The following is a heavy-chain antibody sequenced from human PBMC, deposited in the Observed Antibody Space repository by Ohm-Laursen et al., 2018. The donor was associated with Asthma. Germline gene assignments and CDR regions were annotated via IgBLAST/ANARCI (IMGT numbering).Heavy chain of an antibody. V-gene: IGHV3-30-3*01. CDR3: ARDVMEWYLPAFDF. Sequence: LRLSCAASGFTFRSYAMHWVRQAPGKGLEWVAVGGSYYDGGLKYYADSVNGRFTVSRDDSKNTLYLQMNSLRPDDTAVYYCARDVMEWYLPAFDFWGQGTLVTVSS. CDR1: GFTFRSYA. J-gene: IGHJ4*02. D-gene: IGHD3-3*01. CDR2: GGSYYDGGLK.